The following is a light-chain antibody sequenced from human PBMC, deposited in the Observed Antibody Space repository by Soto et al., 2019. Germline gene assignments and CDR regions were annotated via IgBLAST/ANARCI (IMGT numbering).Light chain of an antibody. J-gene: IGKJ1*01. CDR3: QQYDGWPRT. Sequence: EIVMTQSPATRSVSPGETATLSCRASQRVGINLAWYQQKPGQAPRLLIYSASTRASGIPDRFSGSGSGTEFTLTISSLQSEDFAFFYCQQYDGWPRTFGQGTKVDIK. CDR1: QRVGIN. CDR2: SAS. V-gene: IGKV3-15*01.